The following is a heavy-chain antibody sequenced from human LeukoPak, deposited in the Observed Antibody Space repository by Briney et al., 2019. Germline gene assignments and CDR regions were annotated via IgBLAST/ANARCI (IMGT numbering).Heavy chain of an antibody. V-gene: IGHV3-9*01. Sequence: PGRSLRLSCAASGFTFDDCAMHWVRQASGKGLEWVSGISWKSGSIGYADPVKGRFTISRDNAKNSLYLQMNSLRAEDTALYYCAKGLSSSWYYAFDIWGQGTMVTVSS. J-gene: IGHJ3*02. CDR2: ISWKSGSI. CDR3: AKGLSSSWYYAFDI. D-gene: IGHD6-13*01. CDR1: GFTFDDCA.